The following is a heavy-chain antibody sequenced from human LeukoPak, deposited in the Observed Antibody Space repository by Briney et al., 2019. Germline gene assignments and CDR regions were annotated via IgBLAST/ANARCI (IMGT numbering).Heavy chain of an antibody. V-gene: IGHV1-2*06. D-gene: IGHD3-9*01. CDR1: GYTFTGDY. Sequence: GASVKVSCKASGYTFTGDYMHWVRQAPGQGLEWMGRINTNSGGTNYAQEFQGRVTMTRDTSISTAYMELSRLRSDDTAVYYCAREYYDILTGYLPWFDRWGQGTLVTVSS. CDR2: INTNSGGT. CDR3: AREYYDILTGYLPWFDR. J-gene: IGHJ5*02.